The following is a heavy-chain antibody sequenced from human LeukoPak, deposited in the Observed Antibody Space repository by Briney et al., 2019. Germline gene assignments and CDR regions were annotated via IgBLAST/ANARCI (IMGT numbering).Heavy chain of an antibody. Sequence: ASVKVFCKASGNTFTSYTKHWSRQDPGQSLQWMGWINAGNGNTKYSQKFQGRVTITRDTSASTAYMELSSLRSEDTVFFFKQKTAYEILTGYYTLDYWGQGTLVTVSS. CDR3: QKTAYEILTGYYTLDY. J-gene: IGHJ4*02. CDR1: GNTFTSYT. D-gene: IGHD3-9*01. V-gene: IGHV1-3*01. CDR2: INAGNGNT.